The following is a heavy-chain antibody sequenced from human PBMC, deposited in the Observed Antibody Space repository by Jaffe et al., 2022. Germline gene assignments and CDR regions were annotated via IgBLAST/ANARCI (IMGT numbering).Heavy chain of an antibody. D-gene: IGHD6-13*01. CDR1: GYTFTSYY. V-gene: IGHV1-46*01. CDR3: ARDGNRRSSSWYGGHYYYYYMDV. J-gene: IGHJ6*03. Sequence: QVQLVQSGAEVKKPGASVKVSCKASGYTFTSYYMHWVRQAPGQGLEWMGIINPSGGSTSYAQKFQGRVTMTRDTSTSTVYMELSSLRSEDTAVYYCARDGNRRSSSWYGGHYYYYYMDVWGKGTTVTVSS. CDR2: INPSGGST.